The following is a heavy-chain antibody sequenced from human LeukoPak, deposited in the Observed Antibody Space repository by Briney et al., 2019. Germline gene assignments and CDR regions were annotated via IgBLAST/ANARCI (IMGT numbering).Heavy chain of an antibody. J-gene: IGHJ6*03. V-gene: IGHV4-39*07. D-gene: IGHD2-21*01. CDR2: IYYSGST. CDR1: GGSISSSSYY. Sequence: PSETLSLTCTVSGGSISSSSYYWGWIRQPPGKGLEWIGSIYYSGSTCYNPSLKSRVTISVDTSKNQFSLKLSSVTAADTAVYYCASIQHYYYYMDVWGKGTTVTVSS. CDR3: ASIQHYYYYMDV.